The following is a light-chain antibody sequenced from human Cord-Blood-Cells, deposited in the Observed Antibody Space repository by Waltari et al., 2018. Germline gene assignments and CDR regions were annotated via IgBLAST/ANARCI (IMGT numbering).Light chain of an antibody. Sequence: QSALTQPASVSGSPGQSITISCTGTSSDVGSYNLVSWYQQHPGKAPTLMIYEVSTRPSGVSDRFSGSKSGNTASLTISGLQAEDEADYYCCSYAGSSTFAVYVFGTGTKVTVL. J-gene: IGLJ1*01. V-gene: IGLV2-23*02. CDR2: EVS. CDR3: CSYAGSSTFAVYV. CDR1: SSDVGSYNL.